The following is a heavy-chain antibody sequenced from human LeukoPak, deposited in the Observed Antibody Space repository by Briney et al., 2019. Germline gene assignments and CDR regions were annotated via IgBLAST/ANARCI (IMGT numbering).Heavy chain of an antibody. CDR2: IYYSGST. Sequence: SETLSLTCTVSGGSISSSSYYWGWIRQPPGKGLEWIGSIYYSGSTYYNPSLKSRVTISVDTSKNQFSLKLSSVTAADTAVYYCARHSSGLGAVDYWGQGTLVTVSS. CDR3: ARHSSGLGAVDY. CDR1: GGSISSSSYY. V-gene: IGHV4-39*01. J-gene: IGHJ4*02. D-gene: IGHD3-22*01.